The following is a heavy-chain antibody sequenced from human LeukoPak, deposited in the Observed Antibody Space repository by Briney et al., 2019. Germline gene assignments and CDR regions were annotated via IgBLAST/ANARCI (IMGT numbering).Heavy chain of an antibody. CDR2: ISWNSGSI. V-gene: IGHV3-9*01. CDR3: AKAPPHYDGLDY. Sequence: PGGSLRLSCAASGFTFDDYAMHWVRQAPGKGLEWVSGISWNSGSIGYADSVKGRFTISRDNAKNSLYLQMNSLRAEDTALYYCAKAPPHYDGLDYWGQGTLVTVSS. J-gene: IGHJ4*02. CDR1: GFTFDDYA. D-gene: IGHD5-12*01.